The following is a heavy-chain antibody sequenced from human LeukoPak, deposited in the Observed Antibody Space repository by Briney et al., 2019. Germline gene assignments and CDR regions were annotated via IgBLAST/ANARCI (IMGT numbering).Heavy chain of an antibody. J-gene: IGHJ6*03. CDR2: IKQDGSEK. CDR3: ARDHRGTYYYYYMDV. CDR1: GFTLSSHW. V-gene: IGHV3-7*01. Sequence: PGGSLRLSCAASGFTLSSHWMHWVRQAPGKGLEWVANIKQDGSEKYYVDSVKGRFTISRDNAKNSLYLQMNSLRAEDTAVYYCARDHRGTYYYYYMDVWGKGTTVTVSS. D-gene: IGHD1-1*01.